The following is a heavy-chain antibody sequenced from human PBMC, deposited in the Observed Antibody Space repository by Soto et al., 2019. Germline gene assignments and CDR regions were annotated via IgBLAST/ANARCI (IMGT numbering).Heavy chain of an antibody. J-gene: IGHJ4*02. CDR3: AKDHDEDFGYDLDYFDY. V-gene: IGHV3-74*01. D-gene: IGHD5-12*01. Sequence: GGSLRLSCAASGFTLITYWMHWVRQSPEKGLVWVSRINGDGSSTAYADSVKGRFTISRDNAKNTLYVQMNSLRAEDTAFYYCAKDHDEDFGYDLDYFDYWGQGT. CDR2: INGDGSST. CDR1: GFTLITYW.